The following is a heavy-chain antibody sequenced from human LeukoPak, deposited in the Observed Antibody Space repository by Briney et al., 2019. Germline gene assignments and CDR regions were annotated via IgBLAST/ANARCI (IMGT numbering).Heavy chain of an antibody. D-gene: IGHD2-15*01. V-gene: IGHV1-2*02. Sequence: ASVKVSCKASNYTFTSYGISWVRQAPGQGLEWMGWINPNSGGTNYAQKFQGRVTMTRDTSISTAYMELSRLRSDDTAVYYCARVEDIDYWGQGTLVTVSS. CDR3: ARVEDIDY. CDR2: INPNSGGT. J-gene: IGHJ4*02. CDR1: NYTFTSYG.